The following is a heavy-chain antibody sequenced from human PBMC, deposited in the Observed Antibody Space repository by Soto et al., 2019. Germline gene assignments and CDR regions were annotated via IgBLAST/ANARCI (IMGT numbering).Heavy chain of an antibody. D-gene: IGHD1-26*01. V-gene: IGHV4-4*02. CDR1: GGSISSNNW. Sequence: QVQLQESGPGLVKPSGTLSLTCAVSGGSISSNNWWHWVRQPPGKGLEWIGEIYHSGGTNYSPSLKSRVTMSVDKSNIQFSLSFISMTAADTVVYYCARERGAGTYQGFDFWGQGTLVTVSS. J-gene: IGHJ4*02. CDR2: IYHSGGT. CDR3: ARERGAGTYQGFDF.